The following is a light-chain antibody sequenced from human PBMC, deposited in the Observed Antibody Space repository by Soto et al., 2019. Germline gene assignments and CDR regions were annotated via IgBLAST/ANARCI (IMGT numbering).Light chain of an antibody. V-gene: IGKV3-15*01. CDR2: DAS. CDR1: QSVSYY. CDR3: QQNKDLPCT. Sequence: EILMTQSHATLSVSPGERVTFSCRASQSVSYYLAWYQQKPGQAPRLLIYDASTTATGIPVRFSGSGSGTEFTLTISSLQSEDFGVYYSQQNKDLPCTFGQGTKVEIK. J-gene: IGKJ1*01.